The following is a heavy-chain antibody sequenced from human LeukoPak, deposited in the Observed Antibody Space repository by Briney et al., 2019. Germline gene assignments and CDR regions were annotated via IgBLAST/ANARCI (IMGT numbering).Heavy chain of an antibody. CDR1: GDSISSSGYY. V-gene: IGHV4-39*01. CDR3: ARHRWIVGGTSWFDP. CDR2: IYYSGST. J-gene: IGHJ5*02. Sequence: KPSETLSLTCTVSGDSISSSGYYWGWIRQPPGKGLEWIGSIYYSGSTSYNPSLKSRVTISVDTSKNRFSVKLSSVTAADTAVYYCARHRWIVGGTSWFDPWGQGTLVTVSS. D-gene: IGHD1-26*01.